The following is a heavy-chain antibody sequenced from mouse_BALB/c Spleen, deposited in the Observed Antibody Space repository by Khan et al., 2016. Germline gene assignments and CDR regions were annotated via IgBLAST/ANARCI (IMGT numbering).Heavy chain of an antibody. D-gene: IGHD1-1*02. CDR2: IWTGGGT. CDR1: GFSLTSYD. V-gene: IGHV2-9-2*01. CDR3: VRDIYGWFAY. J-gene: IGHJ3*01. Sequence: QVQLKESGPGLVAPSQSLSITCTVSGFSLTSYDISWIRQPPGKGLEWLGVIWTGGGTNYNSAFMSRLSISKDNSKSQVFLKMNSRQTDDTAIYYCVRDIYGWFAYWVQGTLVTVSA.